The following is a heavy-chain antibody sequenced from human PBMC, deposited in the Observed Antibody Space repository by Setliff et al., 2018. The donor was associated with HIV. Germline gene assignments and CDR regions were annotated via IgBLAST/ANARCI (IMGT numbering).Heavy chain of an antibody. CDR3: ARSSAERSAVRGLAIAFDI. J-gene: IGHJ3*02. Sequence: SETLSLTCTVSGASISNGSYHWSWIRQHPRRGLEWIGYIYYSGSTYYNPSLKSRVAVSVDTSKNQFSLSLSSVTAADTAVYYCARSSAERSAVRGLAIAFDIWGPGTKVTVSS. D-gene: IGHD3-10*01. CDR2: IYYSGST. CDR1: GASISNGSYH. V-gene: IGHV4-31*03.